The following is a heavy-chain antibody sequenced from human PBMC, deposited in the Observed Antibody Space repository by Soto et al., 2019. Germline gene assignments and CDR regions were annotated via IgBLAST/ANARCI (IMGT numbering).Heavy chain of an antibody. V-gene: IGHV4-31*02. J-gene: IGHJ4*02. D-gene: IGHD3-10*01. CDR2: IYYSGST. Sequence: SETMSLTCTVSSGSISSGGYYWSWIRQHPGKGLEWIGYIYYSGSTYYNPSLKSRVTISVDTSKNQFSLKLSSVTAADTAVYYCAREYGSGSYYPSSYFDYWGQGTLVTVSS. CDR1: SGSISSGGYY. CDR3: AREYGSGSYYPSSYFDY.